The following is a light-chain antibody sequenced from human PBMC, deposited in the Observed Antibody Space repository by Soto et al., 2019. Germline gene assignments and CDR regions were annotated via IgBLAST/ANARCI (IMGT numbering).Light chain of an antibody. CDR1: QGISSY. Sequence: AIRMTQSPSSFSASTGDRVTITCRASQGISSYLAWYQQKPGKAPKLLIYAASTLQSGVPSRFSGSGSGTDFSLTISSLQPEDFATYYCLQHNTYPWTFGQGTKVDI. V-gene: IGKV1-8*01. CDR2: AAS. J-gene: IGKJ1*01. CDR3: LQHNTYPWT.